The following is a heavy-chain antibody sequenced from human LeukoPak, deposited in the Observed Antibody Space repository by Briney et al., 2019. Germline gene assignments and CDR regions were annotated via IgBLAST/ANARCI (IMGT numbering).Heavy chain of an antibody. CDR2: IYPSDSET. D-gene: IGHD6-19*01. V-gene: IGHV5-51*01. Sequence: GESLKISCKGSGYSFISYWIGWVRLMPGKGLEWMGIIYPSDSETRYSPSFQGQVTISADKSISTAYLQWSSLKAPDTAMYYCARQVAVAAWEYWGQGTLVTVSS. J-gene: IGHJ4*02. CDR1: GYSFISYW. CDR3: ARQVAVAAWEY.